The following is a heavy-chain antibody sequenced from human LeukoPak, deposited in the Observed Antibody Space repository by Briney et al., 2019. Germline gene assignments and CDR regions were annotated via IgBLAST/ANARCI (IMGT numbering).Heavy chain of an antibody. V-gene: IGHV1-2*02. CDR2: INPNSGGT. D-gene: IGHD3-22*01. CDR1: GYTFTGYY. CDR3: ARSRRIAAAGTGPLGKKNYYDSSQFGY. J-gene: IGHJ4*02. Sequence: EASVKVSCKASGYTFTGYYMHWVRQAPGQGLEWMGWINPNSGGTNYAQKFQGRVTMTRDTSISTAYMELSRLRSDDTAVYYCARSRRIAAAGTGPLGKKNYYDSSQFGYWGQGTLVTVSS.